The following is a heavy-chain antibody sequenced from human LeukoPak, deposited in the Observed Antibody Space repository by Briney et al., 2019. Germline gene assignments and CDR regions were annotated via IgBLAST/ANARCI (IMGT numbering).Heavy chain of an antibody. CDR1: GGTFSGYY. CDR2: INHSGNT. CDR3: ARGRTGYHLLPTKKDYSYYYVDV. V-gene: IGHV4-34*01. J-gene: IGHJ6*03. D-gene: IGHD2-2*01. Sequence: PSETLSLTCAVYGGTFSGYYWSWIRQPPGKGLEWIGEINHSGNTNYNPSLKSRVTISVDTSKNQFSLKLSSVTAADTAVYYCARGRTGYHLLPTKKDYSYYYVDVWDKGTTVTVSS.